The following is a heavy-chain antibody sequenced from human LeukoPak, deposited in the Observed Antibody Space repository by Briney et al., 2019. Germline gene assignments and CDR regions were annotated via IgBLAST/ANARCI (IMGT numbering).Heavy chain of an antibody. CDR3: ARRGREQWLVFFDY. D-gene: IGHD6-19*01. Sequence: ASVKVSCTASGYTVTSYAMHWMRQAPGQRREWVGWINACNGNTRYSHKFQGGVTIIRVTSASTDYMELSSLRSEDTAVYYCARRGREQWLVFFDYWGQGTLVTVSS. CDR2: INACNGNT. J-gene: IGHJ4*02. CDR1: GYTVTSYA. V-gene: IGHV1-3*01.